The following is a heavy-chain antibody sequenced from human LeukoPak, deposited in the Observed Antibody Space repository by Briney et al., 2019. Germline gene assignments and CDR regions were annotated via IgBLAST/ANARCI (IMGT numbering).Heavy chain of an antibody. J-gene: IGHJ3*02. V-gene: IGHV4-61*02. D-gene: IGHD3-22*01. CDR1: VDSISSGSYY. Sequence: SQTLSLTCTVSVDSISSGSYYWSWIRQPAGKGLEWIGRIYTSGSTNYNPSLKSRPTISVDTSKNQFSLKLSSVTAAETAVYYCASGYGDAFDIWGQGTMVTVSS. CDR3: ASGYGDAFDI. CDR2: IYTSGST.